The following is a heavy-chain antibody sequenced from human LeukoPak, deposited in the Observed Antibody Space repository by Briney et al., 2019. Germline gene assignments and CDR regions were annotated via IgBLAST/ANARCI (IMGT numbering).Heavy chain of an antibody. J-gene: IGHJ5*02. CDR3: ATDSEYCSSTSCYRKNWFDP. D-gene: IGHD2-2*02. V-gene: IGHV1-69-2*01. CDR2: VDPEDGET. Sequence: ASVKVSCKASGYTFTDYYMHWVQQAPGKGLEWMGRVDPEDGETIYAEKFQGRVTITADTSTDTAYMELSSLRSEDTAVYYCATDSEYCSSTSCYRKNWFDPRGQGTLVTVSS. CDR1: GYTFTDYY.